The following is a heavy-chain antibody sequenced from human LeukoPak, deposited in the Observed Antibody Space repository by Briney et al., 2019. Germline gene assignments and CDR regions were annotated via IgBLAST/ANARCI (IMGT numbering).Heavy chain of an antibody. CDR1: GFTFSSYS. CDR2: ISSSSSYI. CDR3: ARADFSSGYST. D-gene: IGHD3-22*01. J-gene: IGHJ5*02. Sequence: GGSLGLSCAASGFTFSSYSMNWARQAPGKGLEWVSSISSSSSYIYYADSVKGRFTISRDNAKNSLYLQMNSLRAEDTAVYYCARADFSSGYSTWGQGTLVTVSS. V-gene: IGHV3-21*01.